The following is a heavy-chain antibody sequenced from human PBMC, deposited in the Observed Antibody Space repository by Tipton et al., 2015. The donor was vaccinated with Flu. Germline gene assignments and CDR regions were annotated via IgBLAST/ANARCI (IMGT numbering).Heavy chain of an antibody. J-gene: IGHJ4*02. Sequence: CAASGFTFDDYAMHWVRQAPGKGLEWVSGISWNSGSIGYADSVKGRFTISRDNAKNSLYLQMNSLRAEDTALYYCAKDLAVAAAGPFDYWGQGTLVTVSS. CDR3: AKDLAVAAAGPFDY. D-gene: IGHD6-13*01. V-gene: IGHV3-9*01. CDR2: ISWNSGSI. CDR1: GFTFDDYA.